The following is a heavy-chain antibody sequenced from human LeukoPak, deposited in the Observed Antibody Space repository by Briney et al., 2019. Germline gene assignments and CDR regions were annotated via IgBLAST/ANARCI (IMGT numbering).Heavy chain of an antibody. CDR1: GFTFSSYA. J-gene: IGHJ4*02. CDR3: AKGRAAVVGTYDC. Sequence: GGSLRLSCAASGFTFSSYAMNWVRQAPGKGLEWVSAITGSGGSTFYADSLKGRFTISRDNSKNTLYLQMKSLRAEDTAVYYCAKGRAAVVGTYDCWGQGTLVTVSS. V-gene: IGHV3-23*01. CDR2: ITGSGGST. D-gene: IGHD6-19*01.